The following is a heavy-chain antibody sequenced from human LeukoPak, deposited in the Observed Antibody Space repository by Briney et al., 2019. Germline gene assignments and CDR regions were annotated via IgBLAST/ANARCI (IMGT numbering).Heavy chain of an antibody. V-gene: IGHV1-8*01. CDR1: GYTFTSYD. CDR3: ARAAGDLDY. J-gene: IGHJ4*02. Sequence: ASVKVSCKASGYTFTSYDINWVRQATGQGLEWVGWMNPNSGNTGSAQKFQGRVSMTRGTSISTAYMELSSLRSEDTAIYYCARAAGDLDYWGQGTLVTVSS. CDR2: MNPNSGNT.